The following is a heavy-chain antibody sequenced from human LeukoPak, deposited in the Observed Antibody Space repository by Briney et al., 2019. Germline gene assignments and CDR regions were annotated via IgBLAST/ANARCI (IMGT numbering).Heavy chain of an antibody. CDR2: IKQDGSEK. Sequence: GGSLRLSCAASGFTFSSYWMSWVRQAPGKGLEWVASIKQDGSEKYYVDSVKGRFTISRDNAKNSLYLQMNSLGAEDTAVYYCARAWGSRTYDYWGQGTLVTVSS. CDR1: GFTFSSYW. V-gene: IGHV3-7*04. J-gene: IGHJ4*02. CDR3: ARAWGSRTYDY. D-gene: IGHD2-15*01.